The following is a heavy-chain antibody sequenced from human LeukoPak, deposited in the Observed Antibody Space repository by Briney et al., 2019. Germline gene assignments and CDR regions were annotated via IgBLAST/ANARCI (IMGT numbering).Heavy chain of an antibody. Sequence: PGGSLRLSCAASGFTFSSYAMSWVRQAPGKGLEWVSVISGSGGSTYYADSVKGRSTISRDNSKNTLYLQMNSLRAEDTAVYYCAKAGNWAFDYWGQGTLVTVSS. CDR3: AKAGNWAFDY. V-gene: IGHV3-23*01. D-gene: IGHD7-27*01. J-gene: IGHJ4*02. CDR2: ISGSGGST. CDR1: GFTFSSYA.